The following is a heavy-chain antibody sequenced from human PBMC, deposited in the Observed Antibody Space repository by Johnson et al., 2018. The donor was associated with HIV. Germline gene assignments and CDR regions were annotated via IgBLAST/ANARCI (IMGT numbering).Heavy chain of an antibody. J-gene: IGHJ3*02. CDR1: GFIFSSYD. D-gene: IGHD3-22*01. V-gene: IGHV3-13*01. Sequence: EVQLVESGGGLVQPGGSLRLSCAASGFIFSSYDMHWVRQTTGNGLEWISGIGSSGDTYYADSVKGRFTISRDISKNTLYLQMNSLRAEDTALYYCAKDTGAYYYDSSGYWDAFDIWGQGTMVTVSS. CDR3: AKDTGAYYYDSSGYWDAFDI. CDR2: IGSSGDT.